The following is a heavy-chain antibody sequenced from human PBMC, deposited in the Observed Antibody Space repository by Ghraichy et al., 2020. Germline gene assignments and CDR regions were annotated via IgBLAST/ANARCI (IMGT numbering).Heavy chain of an antibody. CDR3: ARVLPGYLGAFDV. Sequence: GESLNISCAASGFTFSTYSMNWVRQAPGKGLEWISHISSRVGTIYYADSLKGRFTISRDTAKNALHLQMNSLRDEDTAVYYCARVLPGYLGAFDVWGQGTLVTVSS. V-gene: IGHV3-48*02. CDR1: GFTFSTYS. D-gene: IGHD1-1*01. CDR2: ISSRVGTI. J-gene: IGHJ3*01.